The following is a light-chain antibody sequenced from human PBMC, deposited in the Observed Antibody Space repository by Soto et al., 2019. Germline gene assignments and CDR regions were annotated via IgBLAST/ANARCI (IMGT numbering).Light chain of an antibody. Sequence: EIVLTQSPGTLSLSPGDRATLSCRASQSFSTSYLAWYQHKSGQAPRLLIHNTFTRATGIPDRFSGSGSGTDFTLTISRLEPEDFAVYYCQQYGGSPFTFGPGTKVDIK. V-gene: IGKV3-20*01. J-gene: IGKJ3*01. CDR3: QQYGGSPFT. CDR2: NTF. CDR1: QSFSTSY.